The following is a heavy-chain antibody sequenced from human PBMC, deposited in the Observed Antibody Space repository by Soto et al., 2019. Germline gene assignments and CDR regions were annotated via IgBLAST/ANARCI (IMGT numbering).Heavy chain of an antibody. CDR2: ISYDGSDK. CDR1: GFTFSSYA. V-gene: IGHV3-30-3*01. J-gene: IGHJ4*02. CDR3: ASFGSAWSESH. D-gene: IGHD6-19*01. Sequence: GGSLRLSCAASGFTFSSYAMHWVRQTPGKGLEWVAVISYDGSDKYYADSVKGRFTISRDNAKNTLFLEMNSLRVEDTAVYYCASFGSAWSESHWGPGTLVTVSS.